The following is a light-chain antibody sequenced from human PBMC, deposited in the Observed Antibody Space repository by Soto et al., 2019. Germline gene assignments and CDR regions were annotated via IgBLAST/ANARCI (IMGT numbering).Light chain of an antibody. CDR3: QQANSFPIT. J-gene: IGKJ5*01. Sequence: IQMTHSPASVSASVWDRFTITFRASQGITNRLAWYQQKPGKAPKLLIYEASSLQSGVPSRISGSGSGTDFTLTISSLQPEDFATYYCQQANSFPITFGQGTRLEI. CDR1: QGITNR. V-gene: IGKV1D-12*01. CDR2: EAS.